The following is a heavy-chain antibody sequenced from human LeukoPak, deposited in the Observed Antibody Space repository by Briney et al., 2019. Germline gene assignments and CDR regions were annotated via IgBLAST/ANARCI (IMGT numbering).Heavy chain of an antibody. CDR2: IKSKTDGGTT. D-gene: IGHD3-10*01. CDR3: AKDIGSYYDY. V-gene: IGHV3-15*01. Sequence: GGSLRLSCAASGFTFSNAWMSWVRQAPGKGLEWVGRIKSKTDGGTTDYAAPVKGRFTISRDDSKSTLYLQMNSLRAEDTAVYYCAKDIGSYYDYWGQGILVTVSS. CDR1: GFTFSNAW. J-gene: IGHJ4*02.